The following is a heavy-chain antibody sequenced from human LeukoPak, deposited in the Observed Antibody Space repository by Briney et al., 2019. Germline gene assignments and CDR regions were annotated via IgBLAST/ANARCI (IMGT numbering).Heavy chain of an antibody. D-gene: IGHD6-19*01. Sequence: GASVKVSCKASDYTFTSYGISWVRQAPGQGLEWMGWISAYNGNTNYAQKLQGRVTMTTDTSTSTAYMELRSLRSDDTAVYYCARGSPFAVAGGRYPDYWGQGTLVTVSS. V-gene: IGHV1-18*01. CDR1: DYTFTSYG. CDR3: ARGSPFAVAGGRYPDY. CDR2: ISAYNGNT. J-gene: IGHJ4*02.